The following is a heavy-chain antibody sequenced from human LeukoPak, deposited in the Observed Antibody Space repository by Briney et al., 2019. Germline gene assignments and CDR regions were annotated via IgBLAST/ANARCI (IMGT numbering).Heavy chain of an antibody. CDR2: ISWNSGSI. D-gene: IGHD5-18*01. V-gene: IGHV3-9*01. CDR1: GFTFDDYA. Sequence: GGSLRLSCAASGFTFDDYAMHWVRQAPGKGLEWVSGISWNSGSIGYADSVKGRFTISRDNAKNSLYLQMNSLRAEDTALYYCAKDATAMGDAFDIWGQGTMVTVSS. CDR3: AKDATAMGDAFDI. J-gene: IGHJ3*02.